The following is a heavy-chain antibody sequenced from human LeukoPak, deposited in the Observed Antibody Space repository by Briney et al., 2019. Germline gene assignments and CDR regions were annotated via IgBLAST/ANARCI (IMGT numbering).Heavy chain of an antibody. J-gene: IGHJ3*02. CDR1: GYTFTSYY. V-gene: IGHV1-2*02. Sequence: ASVKVSCKASGYTFTSYYMHWVRQAPGQGLEWMGWINPNSGDTNYAQKFQGRVTMTRDTSISTAYMELSRLRSDDTAVYYCARSNHHDAFDIWGQGTMVTVSS. CDR2: INPNSGDT. D-gene: IGHD1-14*01. CDR3: ARSNHHDAFDI.